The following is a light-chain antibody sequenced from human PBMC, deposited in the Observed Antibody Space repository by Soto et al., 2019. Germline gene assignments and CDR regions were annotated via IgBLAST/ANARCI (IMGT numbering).Light chain of an antibody. J-gene: IGKJ2*01. CDR1: QIISSTY. Sequence: DIVLTQSPGTLSLSPGERATLSCGASQIISSTYLGWYQQKPGQAPRLLIYGASSRATGIPDRFSGSGSGTDFTLTISRLEPEDFAVYYCQHYGTSLYTFGQGTK. CDR2: GAS. CDR3: QHYGTSLYT. V-gene: IGKV3-20*01.